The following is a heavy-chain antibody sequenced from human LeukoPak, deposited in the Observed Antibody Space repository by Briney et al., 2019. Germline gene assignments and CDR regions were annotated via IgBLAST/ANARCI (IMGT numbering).Heavy chain of an antibody. CDR2: IYYSGST. CDR1: GGSISSYY. CDR3: ARVGDFWSGYYPNWFDP. J-gene: IGHJ5*02. V-gene: IGHV4-59*01. D-gene: IGHD3-3*01. Sequence: DPSETLSLTCTVSGGSISSYYWSWIRQPPGKGLEWIGYIYYSGSTNYNPSLKSRVTISVDTSKNQFSLKLSSVTAADTAVYYCARVGDFWSGYYPNWFDPWGQGTLVTVSS.